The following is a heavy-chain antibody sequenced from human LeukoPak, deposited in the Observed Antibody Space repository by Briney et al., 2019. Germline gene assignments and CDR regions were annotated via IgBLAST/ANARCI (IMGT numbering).Heavy chain of an antibody. CDR1: GHTFSDNY. CDR2: TNPNSGGT. CDR3: AGGSGDYSPDY. J-gene: IGHJ4*02. V-gene: IGHV1-2*02. D-gene: IGHD3-22*01. Sequence: ASVNVSCKASGHTFSDNYMHWVRQAPGQGLEWMGWTNPNSGGTNYAQKFQGRVTMTRDTSISTAYMELSRLRSDDTAVYYCAGGSGDYSPDYWGQGTLVTVSS.